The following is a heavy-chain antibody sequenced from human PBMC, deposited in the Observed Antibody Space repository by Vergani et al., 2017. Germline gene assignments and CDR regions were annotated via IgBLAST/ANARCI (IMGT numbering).Heavy chain of an antibody. D-gene: IGHD2-2*01. CDR1: GGTFTGYY. V-gene: IGHV1-2*02. J-gene: IGHJ5*02. CDR2: INPNSGGT. CDR3: ARAXCSSTSCYLFWFDP. Sequence: QVQLVQSGTEVKKPGSSVKVSCKASGGTFTGYYMHWVRQAPGQGLEWMGWINPNSGGTNYAQKFQGRVTMTRDTSISTAYMELSRLRSDDTAVYYCARAXCSSTSCYLFWFDPWGHGTLVTVSS.